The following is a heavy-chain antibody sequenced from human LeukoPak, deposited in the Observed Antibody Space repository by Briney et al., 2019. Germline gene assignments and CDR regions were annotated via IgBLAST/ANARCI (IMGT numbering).Heavy chain of an antibody. V-gene: IGHV4-59*08. D-gene: IGHD3-10*01. CDR1: GDSISNHY. CDR3: ARHSNAVVRGVHEYSLNL. J-gene: IGHJ6*02. Sequence: SEPLSLTCTVSGDSISNHYWRWTRRSPEKGRVGIAYINYNGATHYNPSLKSRLTIPLDTSNNRFSLRLSSATAADAAVYYCARHSNAVVRGVHEYSLNLWGQGTTVIVSS. CDR2: INYNGAT.